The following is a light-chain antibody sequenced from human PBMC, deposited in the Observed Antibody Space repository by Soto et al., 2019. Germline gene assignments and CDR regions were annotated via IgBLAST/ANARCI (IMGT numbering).Light chain of an antibody. Sequence: QSVLTQPPSLSAPPGQKVTISCSGSRSNIGNNYVSWYQQLPGTAPKLLIYDNHKRPSGIPDRFSGSKSGTSATLGITGLQTGDEADYSCATWDSSLSAVVFGGGTKLTVL. CDR2: DNH. V-gene: IGLV1-51*01. J-gene: IGLJ2*01. CDR1: RSNIGNNY. CDR3: ATWDSSLSAVV.